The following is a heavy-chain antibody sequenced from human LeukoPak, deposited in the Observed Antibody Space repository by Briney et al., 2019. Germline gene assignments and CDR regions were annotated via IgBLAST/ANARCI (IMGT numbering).Heavy chain of an antibody. V-gene: IGHV3-21*01. Sequence: GGSLRLSCAASGFTLRSYTMNWVRQAPGKGLEGVSSIGISSNKIYYADSVKGRFIISRDNAKNSVYLQMNSLRAEDTAVYYCARRSLEGYSGSYYFDYWGQGTLVTVSS. J-gene: IGHJ4*02. D-gene: IGHD1-26*01. CDR1: GFTLRSYT. CDR3: ARRSLEGYSGSYYFDY. CDR2: IGISSNKI.